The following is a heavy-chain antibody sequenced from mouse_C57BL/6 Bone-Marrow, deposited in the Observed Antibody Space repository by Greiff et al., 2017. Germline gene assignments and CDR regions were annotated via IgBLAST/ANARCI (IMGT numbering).Heavy chain of an antibody. CDR2: INPNYGTT. D-gene: IGHD2-4*01. CDR3: ARGYDNDYAMDY. CDR1: GYSFTDYN. Sequence: VQLQQSGPELVKPGASVKISCKASGYSFTDYNMNWVKQSPGKSLEWIGVINPNYGTTSYNQKFKGKAPLTVDKSSSTAYMQHNSLTSADSAVYYCARGYDNDYAMDYGGQGTAVTV. J-gene: IGHJ4*01. V-gene: IGHV1-39*01.